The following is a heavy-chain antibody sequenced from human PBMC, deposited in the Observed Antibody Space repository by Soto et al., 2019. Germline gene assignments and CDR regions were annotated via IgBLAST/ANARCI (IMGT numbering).Heavy chain of an antibody. CDR3: ARRGFDFWVDYPDF. J-gene: IGHJ4*02. V-gene: IGHV1-8*01. Sequence: QVQLVQSGAEVKKPGASVKVSCKASGYTFINFEITWVRQTTGQGLEWMGRMNPNNGDTGYAQKFQGRVTMTRDASTSTAYMELSSLRSEDTAVYYCARRGFDFWVDYPDFWGQGTLVTVSS. CDR2: MNPNNGDT. CDR1: GYTFINFE. D-gene: IGHD3-3*01.